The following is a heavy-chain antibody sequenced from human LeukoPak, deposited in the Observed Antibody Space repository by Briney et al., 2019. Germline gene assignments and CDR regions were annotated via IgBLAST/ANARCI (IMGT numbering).Heavy chain of an antibody. CDR1: GFTFSSYA. J-gene: IGHJ3*02. CDR2: ISKDGNSQ. Sequence: GGSLRLSCAASGFTFSSYALDWVRQAPGKGLEWVAVISKDGNSQNYADSVKGRFTISRDNSKNTLYLQMNSLRPEDTAVYYCAGESFDIWGQGTTVTVSS. V-gene: IGHV3-30*04. CDR3: AGESFDI.